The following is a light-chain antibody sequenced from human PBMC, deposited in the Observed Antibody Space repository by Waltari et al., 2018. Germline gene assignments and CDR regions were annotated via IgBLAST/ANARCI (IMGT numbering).Light chain of an antibody. CDR2: DVS. J-gene: IGLJ3*02. CDR1: SSIVDDYNF. Sequence: QSALTQPRSVSGSPGQSVTISCTGTSSIVDDYNFISWYRQHPGEAPKLMFYDVSKRPSGVPGRFSGSKSGNTASLTISGLQAEDEADYYCFSYASSYTSWVFGGGTKLTVL. V-gene: IGLV2-11*01. CDR3: FSYASSYTSWV.